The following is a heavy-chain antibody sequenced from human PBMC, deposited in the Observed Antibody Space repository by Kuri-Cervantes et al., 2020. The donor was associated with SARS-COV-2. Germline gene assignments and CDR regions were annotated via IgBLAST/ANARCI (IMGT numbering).Heavy chain of an antibody. CDR3: TTYQLKNPDDAFDI. CDR2: VRGKANNYAT. D-gene: IGHD2-2*01. Sequence: GGSLRLSCEVSGFLFSASAIHWVRQASGKGLEWVGRVRGKANNYATAYAASVKGRFTISRDDSKNMAYLQMNSLKTEDTAVYYCTTYQLKNPDDAFDIWGQGTMVTVSS. CDR1: GFLFSASA. V-gene: IGHV3-73*01. J-gene: IGHJ3*02.